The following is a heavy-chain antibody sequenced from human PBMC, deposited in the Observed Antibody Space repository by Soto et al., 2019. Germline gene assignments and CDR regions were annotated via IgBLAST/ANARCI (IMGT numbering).Heavy chain of an antibody. CDR1: GYNFGSYW. CDR2: IDPSDSYT. D-gene: IGHD6-13*01. Sequence: PGESLKISCKASGYNFGSYWIAWVRQMPGKGLEWMGRIDPSDSYTNYSPSFQGHVTISADKSISTAYLQWSSLKASDTAMYYCARLQAAAGDNDLTFDYWGQGTLVTVSS. V-gene: IGHV5-10-1*01. J-gene: IGHJ4*02. CDR3: ARLQAAAGDNDLTFDY.